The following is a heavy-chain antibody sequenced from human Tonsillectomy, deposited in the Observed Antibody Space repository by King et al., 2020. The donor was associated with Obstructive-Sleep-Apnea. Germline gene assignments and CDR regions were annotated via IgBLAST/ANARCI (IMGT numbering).Heavy chain of an antibody. V-gene: IGHV3-64D*09. J-gene: IGHJ4*02. Sequence: VQLVESGGGLVQPGGSLRLSCSASGFTFSSYAMHWVRQAPGKGLEYVSAISSNGGSTYYADSVKGRFTISRDNSKNTLYLQMSSLRAEDTAVCYCVKGIVVVVAATPFDYWGQGTLVTVSS. CDR3: VKGIVVVVAATPFDY. CDR2: ISSNGGST. CDR1: GFTFSSYA. D-gene: IGHD2-15*01.